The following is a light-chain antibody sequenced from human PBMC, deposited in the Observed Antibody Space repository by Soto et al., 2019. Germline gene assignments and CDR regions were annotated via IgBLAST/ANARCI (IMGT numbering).Light chain of an antibody. CDR1: SSDVGSYNL. CDR2: EVS. CDR3: CSYAGSSTFVV. V-gene: IGLV2-23*02. J-gene: IGLJ2*01. Sequence: QSALTQPASVSGSPGQSITISCTGTSSDVGSYNLVSWYQQHPGKAPKLMIYEVSKPPSGVSNRFSGSKAGNTASLTISGRQAEDEADYYCCSYAGSSTFVVFGGGTKLTVL.